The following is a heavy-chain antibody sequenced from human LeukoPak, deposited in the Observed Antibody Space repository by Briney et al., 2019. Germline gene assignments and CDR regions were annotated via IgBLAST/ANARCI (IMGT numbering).Heavy chain of an antibody. Sequence: ASVKVSCKASGYTFTNYYIYWVRQAPGQGLEWMGIINPSGGGTTYAQTFLGRISMTRDMSTSTDYMELSSLRSEDTAVYYCARRHNSDDYWGQGTLVTVSS. J-gene: IGHJ4*02. V-gene: IGHV1-46*01. CDR1: GYTFTNYY. CDR3: ARRHNSDDY. D-gene: IGHD1-20*01. CDR2: INPSGGGT.